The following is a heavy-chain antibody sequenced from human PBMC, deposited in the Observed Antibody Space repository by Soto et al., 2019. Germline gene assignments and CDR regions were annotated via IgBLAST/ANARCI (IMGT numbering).Heavy chain of an antibody. J-gene: IGHJ6*02. CDR3: ARGGDSVLVPAAMSYYGMDV. V-gene: IGHV3-33*01. CDR2: IWYDGSNK. Sequence: PGGSLRLSCAASGFTFSSYGMHWVRQAPGKGLEWVAVIWYDGSNKYYADSVKGRFTISRDNSKNTLYLQMNSLRAEDTAVYYCARGGDSVLVPAAMSYYGMDVWGQGTTVPVSS. D-gene: IGHD2-2*01. CDR1: GFTFSSYG.